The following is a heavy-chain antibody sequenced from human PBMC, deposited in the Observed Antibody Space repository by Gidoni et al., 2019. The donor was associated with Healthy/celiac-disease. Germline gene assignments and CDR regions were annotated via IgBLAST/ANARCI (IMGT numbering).Heavy chain of an antibody. CDR3: ARGGYCSSTSCYDDLYYYYYMDV. V-gene: IGHV4-61*02. D-gene: IGHD2-2*01. CDR2: IYTSGTT. J-gene: IGHJ6*03. CDR1: GGSISSGSYY. Sequence: QVQLQESGPGLVKPSQTLSLTCTVSGGSISSGSYYWSWIRQPAGKGLEWIGRIYTSGTTTYNPSLKSRVTISVDTSKNQFSLKLSSVTAADTAVYYCARGGYCSSTSCYDDLYYYYYMDVWGKGTTVTVSS.